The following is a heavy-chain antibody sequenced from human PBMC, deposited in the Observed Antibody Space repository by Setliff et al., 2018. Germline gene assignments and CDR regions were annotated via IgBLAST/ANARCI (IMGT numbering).Heavy chain of an antibody. CDR2: IYYSGST. D-gene: IGHD6-25*01. CDR1: GGSISSSSYY. CDR3: ASTTVPAPYYFDY. J-gene: IGHJ4*02. Sequence: SETLSLTCTVSGGSISSSSYYWGWIRQPPGKGLEWIGSIYYSGSTYYNPSLKSRVTISVDTSKNQFSLKLSSVTAADTAVYYCASTTVPAPYYFDYWGQGTLVTVS. V-gene: IGHV4-39*07.